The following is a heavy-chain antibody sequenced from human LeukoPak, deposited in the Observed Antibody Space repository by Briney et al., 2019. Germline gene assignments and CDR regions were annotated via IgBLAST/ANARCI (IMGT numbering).Heavy chain of an antibody. Sequence: ASVKVSCKASGYTFTRYYMHWVRQAPGQGLEWMGWINPNSGGTNYAQKFQGRVTMTRDTSISTAYMELSRLRSDDTAVYYCARALRYTVTTTTWGQGTLVTVSS. V-gene: IGHV1-2*02. CDR3: ARALRYTVTTTT. CDR1: GYTFTRYY. J-gene: IGHJ5*02. CDR2: INPNSGGT. D-gene: IGHD4-17*01.